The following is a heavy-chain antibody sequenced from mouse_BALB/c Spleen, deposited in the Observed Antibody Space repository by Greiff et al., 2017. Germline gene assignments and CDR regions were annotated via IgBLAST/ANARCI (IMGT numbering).Heavy chain of an antibody. D-gene: IGHD1-2*01. CDR1: GYSITSGYY. J-gene: IGHJ3*01. Sequence: VQLKESGPGLVKPSQSLSLTCSVTGYSITSGYYWNWIRQFPGNKLEWMGYISYDGSNNYNPSLKNRISITRDTSKNQFFLKLNSVTTEDTATYYCARGFTTATGFAYWGQGTLVTVSA. V-gene: IGHV3-6*02. CDR3: ARGFTTATGFAY. CDR2: ISYDGSN.